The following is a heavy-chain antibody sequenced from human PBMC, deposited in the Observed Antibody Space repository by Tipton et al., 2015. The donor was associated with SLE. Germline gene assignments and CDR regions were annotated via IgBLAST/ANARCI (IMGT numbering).Heavy chain of an antibody. D-gene: IGHD6-6*01. Sequence: TLSLTCTVSGGSISSYYWSWIRQPPGKGLEWLGYIYYSGITNYNPSLKSRVTISVDTSKNQFSLKLSSVTAADPAVYYCARLEEEVAFDIWGQGTMVTVSS. CDR2: IYYSGIT. V-gene: IGHV4-59*01. CDR3: ARLEEEVAFDI. CDR1: GGSISSYY. J-gene: IGHJ3*02.